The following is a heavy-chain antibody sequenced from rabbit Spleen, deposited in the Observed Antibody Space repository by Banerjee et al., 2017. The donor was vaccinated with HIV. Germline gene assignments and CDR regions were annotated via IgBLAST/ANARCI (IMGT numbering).Heavy chain of an antibody. CDR2: GYPDGIGST. J-gene: IGHJ4*01. V-gene: IGHV1S40*01. CDR1: GFSFSTTYY. D-gene: IGHD5-1*01. Sequence: QSLEESGGDMVKPGASLTLTCTASGFSFSTTYYICWVRQAPGKGLEWIGCGYPDGIGSTAYASWAKGRFTISKSSSSTVTLQMTSLTAADTATYFCARAGEGGDGYLNLWGPGTLVTVS. CDR3: ARAGEGGDGYLNL.